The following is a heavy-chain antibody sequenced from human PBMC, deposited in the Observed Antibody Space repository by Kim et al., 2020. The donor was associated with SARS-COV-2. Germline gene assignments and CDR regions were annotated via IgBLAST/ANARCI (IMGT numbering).Heavy chain of an antibody. CDR2: IKQDGNQK. J-gene: IGHJ3*02. D-gene: IGHD6-19*01. CDR3: ERDGDLYSSGKDTFDI. Sequence: GGSLRLSCAASGFTFSSYWMTWVRQAPGKGLEWVANIKQDGNQKYYVDSVKDRFTISRDNAKNSLYLQMNSLRAEDTAVYYCERDGDLYSSGKDTFDIWGQATMVTVSS. V-gene: IGHV3-7*01. CDR1: GFTFSSYW.